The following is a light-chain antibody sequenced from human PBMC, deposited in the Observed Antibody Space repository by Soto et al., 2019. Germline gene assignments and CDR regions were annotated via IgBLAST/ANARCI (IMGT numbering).Light chain of an antibody. CDR3: QQSYNNPLT. CDR2: DAS. CDR1: QSISSY. J-gene: IGKJ4*01. Sequence: DIQMTQSPSSLSASVGDRVTITCRASQSISSYLNWYQQKPGKAPKLLIYDASSLQSGVPSRFSGSGSGTDFTLTICSLQPEDFATYYCQQSYNNPLTFGGGTKVEIK. V-gene: IGKV1-39*01.